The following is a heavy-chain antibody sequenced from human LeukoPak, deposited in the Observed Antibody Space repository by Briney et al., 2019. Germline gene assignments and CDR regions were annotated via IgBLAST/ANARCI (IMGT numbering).Heavy chain of an antibody. J-gene: IGHJ3*02. V-gene: IGHV5-51*01. CDR3: ARGRINDFWSGYAFDI. CDR2: IYPGDSDT. CDR1: GYSFTSYW. Sequence: GGSLKISCKGSGYSFTSYWIGWVRQMPGKGLEWMGIIYPGDSDTRYSPSFQGQVTISADKSISTAYLQWSSLKASDTAMYYCARGRINDFWSGYAFDIWGQGTMVTVSS. D-gene: IGHD3-3*01.